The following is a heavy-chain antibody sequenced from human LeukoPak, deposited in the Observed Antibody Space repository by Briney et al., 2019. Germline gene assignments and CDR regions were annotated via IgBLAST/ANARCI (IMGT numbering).Heavy chain of an antibody. CDR3: ARQHYFWSGYYFNGLYWFDP. Sequence: PSETLSLTCAVSGYSISSGYYWGWIRQPPGKGLEWIGSIYHSGSTYYNPSLKSRVTISVDTSKNQFSLKLSSVTAADTAVYYCARQHYFWSGYYFNGLYWFDPWGQGTLVTVSS. CDR2: IYHSGST. V-gene: IGHV4-38-2*01. CDR1: GYSISSGYY. D-gene: IGHD3-3*01. J-gene: IGHJ5*02.